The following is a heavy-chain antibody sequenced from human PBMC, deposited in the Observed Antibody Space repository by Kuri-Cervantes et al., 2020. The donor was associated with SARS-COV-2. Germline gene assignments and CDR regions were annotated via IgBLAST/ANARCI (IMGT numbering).Heavy chain of an antibody. J-gene: IGHJ3*02. CDR1: GDSINNFY. Sequence: SETLSLTCSVSGDSINNFYWNWIRQTPGKGLEWIGSISYSGHTDYNPSLESRITISVDTSKTQFSLKLSSVTAADTAVYYCAGPNFAFDIWGQGTMVTVSS. CDR2: ISYSGHT. D-gene: IGHD5-24*01. CDR3: AGPNFAFDI. V-gene: IGHV4-59*08.